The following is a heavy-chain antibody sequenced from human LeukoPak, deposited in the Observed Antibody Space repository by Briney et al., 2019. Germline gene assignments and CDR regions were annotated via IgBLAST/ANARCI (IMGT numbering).Heavy chain of an antibody. D-gene: IGHD4-23*01. CDR1: GASFSSGDQY. Sequence: SETLSLTCTVSGASFSSGDQYWNWIRQSPGKGLEWIGSIHPSGRLYNNPSLESRVTISIDTSKNQFSLNLNSVTAADTAVYYCARGYRSSPYGGTPPTGYYMDVWGKGTTVTVSS. V-gene: IGHV4-31*03. CDR3: ARGYRSSPYGGTPPTGYYMDV. J-gene: IGHJ6*03. CDR2: IHPSGRL.